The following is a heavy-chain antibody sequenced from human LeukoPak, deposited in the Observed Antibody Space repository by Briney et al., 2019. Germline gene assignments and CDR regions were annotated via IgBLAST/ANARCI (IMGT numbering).Heavy chain of an antibody. J-gene: IGHJ5*02. CDR3: AREGQTYYYDSSGYYKNWFDP. D-gene: IGHD3-22*01. CDR2: IYTSGST. V-gene: IGHV4-61*02. Sequence: SETLSLTCTVSGGSISSGSYCWSWIRQPAGKGLEWIGRIYTSGSTNYNPSLKSRVTISVDTSKNQFSLKLSSVTAADTAVYYSAREGQTYYYDSSGYYKNWFDPWGQGTLVTVSS. CDR1: GGSISSGSYC.